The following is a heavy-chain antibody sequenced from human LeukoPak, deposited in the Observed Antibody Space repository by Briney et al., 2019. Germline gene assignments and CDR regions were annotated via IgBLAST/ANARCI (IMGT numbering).Heavy chain of an antibody. CDR1: GGSFSGYY. V-gene: IGHV4-34*01. CDR2: INHSGST. CDR3: ARLQREWYSFDS. D-gene: IGHD3-3*01. J-gene: IGHJ5*01. Sequence: SETLSLTCAVYGGSFSGYYWSWIRQPPGKGLEWIGEINHSGSTNYNPSLKSRVTISVDTSKNQFSLKLSSVTAADTAVYFCARLQREWYSFDSWGQGTLVTVSS.